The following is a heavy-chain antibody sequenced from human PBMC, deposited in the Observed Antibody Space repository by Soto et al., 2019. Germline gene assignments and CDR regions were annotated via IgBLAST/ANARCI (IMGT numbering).Heavy chain of an antibody. V-gene: IGHV1-46*01. J-gene: IGHJ4*02. CDR3: ARYDYNGYYFDY. CDR1: GYTFSTYY. Sequence: ASVKVSCKASGYTFSTYYMHWVRQAPGQGYEWMGIINPSGGSTTYAQKFQGRVTMTRDTSTTTVYMELSSLRSEDTAVYYCARYDYNGYYFDYWGQATLVTVSS. CDR2: INPSGGST. D-gene: IGHD4-4*01.